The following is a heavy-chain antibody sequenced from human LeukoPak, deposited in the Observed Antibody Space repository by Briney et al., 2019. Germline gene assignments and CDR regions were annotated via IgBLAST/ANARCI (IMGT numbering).Heavy chain of an antibody. CDR2: MNPNSGNT. D-gene: IGHD6-19*01. J-gene: IGHJ4*02. V-gene: IGHV1-8*01. CDR1: GYTFTSYD. Sequence: PVASVKVSCKASGYTFTSYDISWVRQATGQGLEWMGWMNPNSGNTGYAQKFQGRLTMTRNTSINTAYMELSSLRSEDTAVYYCARGGEQWLVRLGHHTFDYWGQGTLVTVSS. CDR3: ARGGEQWLVRLGHHTFDY.